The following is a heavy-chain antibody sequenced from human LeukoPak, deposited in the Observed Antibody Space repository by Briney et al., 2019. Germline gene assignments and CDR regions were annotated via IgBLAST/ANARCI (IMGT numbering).Heavy chain of an antibody. CDR2: IYPSGSS. V-gene: IGHV4-4*07. CDR1: CGSIGTYY. Sequence: PSETLSLTCTVSCGSIGTYYWSWIRQPAGKGLNWIGRIYPSGSSKKNPSFSSRVTISIDASKNQFSLRLSSLTAADTAIYYCARDSGRRGYPEYSFDYWGQGTPVIVSS. J-gene: IGHJ4*02. CDR3: ARDSGRRGYPEYSFDY. D-gene: IGHD3-10*01.